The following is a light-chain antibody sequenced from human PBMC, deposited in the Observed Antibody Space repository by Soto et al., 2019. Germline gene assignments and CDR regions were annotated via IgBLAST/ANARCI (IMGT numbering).Light chain of an antibody. CDR3: QSFDGSLSGYVV. J-gene: IGLJ2*01. V-gene: IGLV1-40*01. Sequence: QSVLTQPPSVSGAPGQRVTISCTGSSSNIGAGYDVHWYQQLPGTAPKLLIYGNSNRPSGVPDRFSGSKSGTSASLAITGLQAEDEADYYCQSFDGSLSGYVVFVGGTKVTVL. CDR1: SSNIGAGYD. CDR2: GNS.